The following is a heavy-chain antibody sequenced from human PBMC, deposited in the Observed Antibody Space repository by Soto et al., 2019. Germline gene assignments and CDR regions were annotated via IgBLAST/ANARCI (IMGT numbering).Heavy chain of an antibody. J-gene: IGHJ4*02. CDR3: TTGYSSGWYSGAPDY. Sequence: GSLRLSCSASGFTFSNAWMSWVRQAPGKGLEWVGRIKSKTDGGTTDYAAPVKGRFTISRDDSKNTLYLQMNSLKTEDTAVYYCTTGYSSGWYSGAPDYWGQGTMVTV. V-gene: IGHV3-15*01. D-gene: IGHD6-19*01. CDR1: GFTFSNAW. CDR2: IKSKTDGGTT.